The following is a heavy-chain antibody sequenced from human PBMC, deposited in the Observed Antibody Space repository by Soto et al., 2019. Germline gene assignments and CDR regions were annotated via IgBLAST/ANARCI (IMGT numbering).Heavy chain of an antibody. CDR1: GYSLTSYW. CDR2: IDPSDSYT. CDR3: ARRSKSVGATTINYYYGMDV. D-gene: IGHD1-26*01. J-gene: IGHJ6*02. Sequence: GESLKISCKGSGYSLTSYWISWVRQMPGKGLEWMGRIDPSDSYTNYSPSFQGHVTISADKSISTAYLQWSSLKASDTATYYCARRSKSVGATTINYYYGMDVWGQGTTGTVSS. V-gene: IGHV5-10-1*01.